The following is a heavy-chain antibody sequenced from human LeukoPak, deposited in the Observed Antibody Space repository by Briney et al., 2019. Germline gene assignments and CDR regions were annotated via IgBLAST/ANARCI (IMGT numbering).Heavy chain of an antibody. CDR3: ARDFSKWPDQRGDYYYYMDA. D-gene: IGHD5-12*01. V-gene: IGHV3-11*01. CDR1: GYSLSEDY. CDR2: LPYSCSPI. Sequence: GGSLRLSCAASGYSLSEDYMRWIRRPRGRAVVEGIYLPYSCSPIYYSDSVKGRFTISRDNAKNPLYLQMNSLRAEDTAVYYCARDFSKWPDQRGDYYYYMDAWGKRTTVT. J-gene: IGHJ6*03.